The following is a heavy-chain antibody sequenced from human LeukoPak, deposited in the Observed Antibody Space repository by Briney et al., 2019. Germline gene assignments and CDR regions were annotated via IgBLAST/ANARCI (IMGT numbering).Heavy chain of an antibody. CDR3: ASSLDDYGDDAFDI. CDR2: ISAYNGNT. CDR1: GYTFTSYG. J-gene: IGHJ3*02. D-gene: IGHD4-17*01. Sequence: GASVKVSCKASGYTFTSYGISWVRQAPGQGLEWMGWISAYNGNTNYAQKLRGRVTMTTDTSTSTAYMELRSLRSDDTAVYYCASSLDDYGDDAFDIWGQGTMVTVSS. V-gene: IGHV1-18*01.